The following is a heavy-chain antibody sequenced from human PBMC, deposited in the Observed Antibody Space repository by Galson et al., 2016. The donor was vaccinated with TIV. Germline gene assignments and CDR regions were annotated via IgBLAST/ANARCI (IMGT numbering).Heavy chain of an antibody. CDR2: LSGGATNT. CDR1: GFTFRSYS. Sequence: SLRLSCAASGFTFRSYSMNWVRQAPGKGLEWVSALSGGATNTYYSDSVKGRFTISRDNSQNKVFLEMDSLRVDDTAVYYCAKDRGYFEGFDHWGPGTLVTVSS. J-gene: IGHJ4*02. D-gene: IGHD6-25*01. CDR3: AKDRGYFEGFDH. V-gene: IGHV3-23*01.